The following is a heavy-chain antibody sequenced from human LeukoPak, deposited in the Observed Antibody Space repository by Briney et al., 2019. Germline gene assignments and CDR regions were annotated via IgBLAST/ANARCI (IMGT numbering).Heavy chain of an antibody. Sequence: ASVKVSCKASGYTFTGYYMHWVRQAPGQGLEWMGWINPNSGGTNYAQKFQGRVTMTRDTSISTAYMELSRLRSDDTAVYYCARDYYDSSGYYYFDYWGQGTLVTVSS. CDR1: GYTFTGYY. J-gene: IGHJ4*02. V-gene: IGHV1-2*02. CDR3: ARDYYDSSGYYYFDY. CDR2: INPNSGGT. D-gene: IGHD3-22*01.